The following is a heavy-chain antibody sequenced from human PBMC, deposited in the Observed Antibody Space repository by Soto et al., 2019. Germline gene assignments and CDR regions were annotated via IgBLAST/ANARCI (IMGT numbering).Heavy chain of an antibody. CDR2: IYYSGST. J-gene: IGHJ3*02. CDR1: GGSISSYY. Sequence: SETLSLTCTVSGGSISSYYWSWIRQPPGKGLEWIGYIYYSGSTNYNPSLKSRVTISVDTSKNQFSLKLSSVTAADTAVYYCARVRKAVAPDAFDISGQGTMVTVSS. D-gene: IGHD6-19*01. V-gene: IGHV4-59*01. CDR3: ARVRKAVAPDAFDI.